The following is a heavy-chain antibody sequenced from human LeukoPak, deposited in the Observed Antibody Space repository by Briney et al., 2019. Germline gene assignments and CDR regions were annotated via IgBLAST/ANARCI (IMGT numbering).Heavy chain of an antibody. CDR2: INPNSGTA. CDR3: AKDLEL. Sequence: ASVKVSCKTSGYTFTDYYIHWVRQAPGQGLEWMGWINPNSGTANYPQKFQGRVTMTTDTSLSTAYMELNRLRSDDTAVYYCAKDLELWGQGTLVAVSS. CDR1: GYTFTDYY. V-gene: IGHV1-2*02. J-gene: IGHJ5*02.